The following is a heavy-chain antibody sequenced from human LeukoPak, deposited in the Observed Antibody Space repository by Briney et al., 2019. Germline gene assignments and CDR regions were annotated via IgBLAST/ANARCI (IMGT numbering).Heavy chain of an antibody. V-gene: IGHV4-4*02. CDR2: IYHSGST. J-gene: IGHJ4*02. CDR3: AGGGQWLVRYYFDY. CDR1: GGSISSSNW. Sequence: SGTLSLTCAVSGGSISSSNWWSWVRQPPGKGLEWIGEIYHSGSTNYNPSLKSRVTISVDKSKNQFSLKLSSVTAADTAVYYCAGGGQWLVRYYFDYWGQGTLVTVSS. D-gene: IGHD6-19*01.